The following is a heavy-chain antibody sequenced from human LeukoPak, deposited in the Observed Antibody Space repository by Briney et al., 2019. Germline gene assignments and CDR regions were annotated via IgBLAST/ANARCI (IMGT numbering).Heavy chain of an antibody. D-gene: IGHD3-3*01. CDR2: INHSGST. CDR3: ARGHYDFWSGYQTGWFAP. Sequence: SETLSLTCAVYGGSFIGYYWSWIRQPPGKGLEWIGDINHSGSTNYNPSLKSRVTISVDTSKNQFSLKLSSVTAADTAVYYCARGHYDFWSGYQTGWFAPWGQGTLVTVSS. J-gene: IGHJ5*02. V-gene: IGHV4-34*01. CDR1: GGSFIGYY.